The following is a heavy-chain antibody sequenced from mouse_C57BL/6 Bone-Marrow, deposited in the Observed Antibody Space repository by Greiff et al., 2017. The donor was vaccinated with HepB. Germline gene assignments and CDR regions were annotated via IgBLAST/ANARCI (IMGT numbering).Heavy chain of an antibody. Sequence: EVNLVESGGGLVKPGGSLKLSCAASGFTFSDYGMHWVRQAPEKGLEWVAYISSGSSTIYYADTVKGRFTISRDNAKNTLFLQMTSLMSEDTSMYYCARYYDYDEAWFAYWGQGTLVTVSA. CDR3: ARYYDYDEAWFAY. V-gene: IGHV5-17*01. CDR2: ISSGSSTI. J-gene: IGHJ3*01. CDR1: GFTFSDYG. D-gene: IGHD2-4*01.